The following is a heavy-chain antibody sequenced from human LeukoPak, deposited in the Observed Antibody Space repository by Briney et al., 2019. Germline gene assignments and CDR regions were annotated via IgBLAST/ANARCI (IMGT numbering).Heavy chain of an antibody. Sequence: PSKTLSLTCSVSGGSISSYYWGWIRQPPGKGLEYIGYIFYSGRTNYNPSLKSRLTISVDTSKNQFSLTLSSVTAADTAVYYCARGQKYRNGYTVTELGSGYFDYWGQGTLVTVSS. D-gene: IGHD5-18*01. CDR2: IFYSGRT. CDR1: GGSISSYY. J-gene: IGHJ4*02. V-gene: IGHV4-59*01. CDR3: ARGQKYRNGYTVTELGSGYFDY.